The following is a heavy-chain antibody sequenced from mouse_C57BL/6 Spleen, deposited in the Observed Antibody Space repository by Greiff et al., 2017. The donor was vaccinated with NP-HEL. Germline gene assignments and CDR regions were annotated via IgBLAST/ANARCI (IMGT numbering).Heavy chain of an antibody. V-gene: IGHV10-1*01. J-gene: IGHJ2*01. CDR2: IRSKSNNYAT. CDR3: VRSLYGSSYWDYFDY. CDR1: GFSFNTYA. D-gene: IGHD1-1*01. Sequence: EVKLVESGGGLVQPKGSLKLSCAASGFSFNTYAMNWVRQAPGKGLEWVARIRSKSNNYATYYADSVKDRFTISRDDSESMLYLQMNNLKTEDTAMYYCVRSLYGSSYWDYFDYWGQGTTLTVSS.